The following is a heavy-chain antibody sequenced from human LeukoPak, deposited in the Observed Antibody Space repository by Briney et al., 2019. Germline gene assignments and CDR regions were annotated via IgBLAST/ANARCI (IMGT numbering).Heavy chain of an antibody. Sequence: GGSLRLSCAASGFTVSSNYMSWVRQAPGKGLEWVSVIYSGGSTYCADSVKGRFTISRDNSKNTLYLQMNSLRAEDTAVYYCARDGSGSYRSYWGQGTLVTVSS. D-gene: IGHD1-26*01. CDR2: IYSGGST. CDR1: GFTVSSNY. V-gene: IGHV3-66*01. CDR3: ARDGSGSYRSY. J-gene: IGHJ4*02.